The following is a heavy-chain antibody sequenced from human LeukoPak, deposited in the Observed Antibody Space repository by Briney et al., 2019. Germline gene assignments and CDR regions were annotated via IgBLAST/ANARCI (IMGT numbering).Heavy chain of an antibody. CDR1: GFTFSTYT. CDR2: ISSSSTYI. V-gene: IGHV3-21*01. D-gene: IGHD3-10*01. Sequence: GGSLRLSCAASGFTFSTYTMNWVRQAPGKGLEWVSSISSSSTYIYYADSVKGRFTISRYNAKNSLYLQMNSLRAEDTAVYYCAREERYYYGSGSSTVYGMDVWGKGTTVTVSS. J-gene: IGHJ6*04. CDR3: AREERYYYGSGSSTVYGMDV.